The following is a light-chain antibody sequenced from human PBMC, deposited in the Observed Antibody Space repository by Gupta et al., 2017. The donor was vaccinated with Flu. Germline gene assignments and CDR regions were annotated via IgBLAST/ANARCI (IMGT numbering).Light chain of an antibody. CDR2: EGN. V-gene: IGLV1-51*02. Sequence: QSVLTQPPSVSAAPGQKVTISCSGSSSNIGNNYVSWYQQLPGAAPTLLIYEGNKRPSGIPDRFSGSKSGTSATLGITGLQTGDEADYYCGTWDSSLSAGVFGGGTKLTVL. J-gene: IGLJ3*02. CDR3: GTWDSSLSAGV. CDR1: SSNIGNNY.